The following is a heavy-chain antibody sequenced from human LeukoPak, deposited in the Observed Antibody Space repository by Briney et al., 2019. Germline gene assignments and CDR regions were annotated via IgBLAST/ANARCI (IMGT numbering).Heavy chain of an antibody. CDR1: GGSISSYY. V-gene: IGHV4-59*08. D-gene: IGHD3-3*01. J-gene: IGHJ1*01. CDR3: ARKPPRFPYQN. CDR2: IYYSGST. Sequence: SETLSLTCTVSGGSISSYYWSWIRQPPGKGLEWIGYIYYSGSTNYNPSLKSRVTISVDTSKNQFSLKLSSVTAADTAVYYCARKPPRFPYQNWGQGTLVTVSS.